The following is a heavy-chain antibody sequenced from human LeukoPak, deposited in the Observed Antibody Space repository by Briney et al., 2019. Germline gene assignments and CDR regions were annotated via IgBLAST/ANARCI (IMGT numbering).Heavy chain of an antibody. CDR3: AKTPTAYFDY. V-gene: IGHV3-21*01. D-gene: IGHD2-21*02. CDR2: ISASGSNT. Sequence: GGSLRLSCAASGFTFSSLDMAWVRQAPGKGLEWVSGISASGSNTFYADSVKGRFTISRDNAKNSLYLQMNSLRAEDTAVYYCAKTPTAYFDYWGRGTLVTVSS. CDR1: GFTFSSLD. J-gene: IGHJ4*02.